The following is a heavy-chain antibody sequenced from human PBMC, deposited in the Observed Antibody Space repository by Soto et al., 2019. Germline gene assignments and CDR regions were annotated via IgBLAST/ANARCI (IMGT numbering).Heavy chain of an antibody. J-gene: IGHJ6*02. CDR1: GGYVSRRSHY. V-gene: IGHV4-61*01. D-gene: IGHD2-21*02. CDR2: IYYSGSN. Sequence: SETLSLTCTVSGGYVSRRSHYWSWIRQPPGKRLELIGYIYYSGSNKYNPSLRSRVTISVDTSKNQFSLKVSYVTAADTAIYYCARDFCGGDCSDDYYYYAMDVWGQGNTVTVSS. CDR3: ARDFCGGDCSDDYYYYAMDV.